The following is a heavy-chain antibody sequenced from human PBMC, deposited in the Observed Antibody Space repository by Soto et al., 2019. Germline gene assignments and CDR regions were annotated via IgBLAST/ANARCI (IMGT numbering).Heavy chain of an antibody. D-gene: IGHD3-3*01. CDR1: GFTFSSYA. CDR2: ISGSGGST. J-gene: IGHJ4*02. CDR3: ASHYDMWSGYLSPVDY. Sequence: GGSLRLSCAASGFTFSSYAMSWVRQAPGKGLEWVSAISGSGGSTYYADSVKGRFTISRDNAKNTLYLQMNSLRDEDTAVYYCASHYDMWSGYLSPVDYWGQGTLVTVSS. V-gene: IGHV3-23*01.